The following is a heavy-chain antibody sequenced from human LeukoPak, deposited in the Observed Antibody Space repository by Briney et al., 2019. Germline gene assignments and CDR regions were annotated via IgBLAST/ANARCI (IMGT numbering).Heavy chain of an antibody. V-gene: IGHV1-24*01. Sequence: ASVKVSCKVSVDTLTELSMHWVRQAPGKGLEWMGGFGPEDGETIYAQKFQGRVTMTEDTSTDTAYMELSSLRSEDTAVYYCATGWRGKYYDFWSGYSYWGQGTLVTVSS. D-gene: IGHD3-3*01. J-gene: IGHJ4*02. CDR2: FGPEDGET. CDR1: VDTLTELS. CDR3: ATGWRGKYYDFWSGYSY.